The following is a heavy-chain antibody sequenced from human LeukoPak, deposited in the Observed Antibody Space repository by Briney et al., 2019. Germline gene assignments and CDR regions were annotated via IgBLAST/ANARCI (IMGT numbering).Heavy chain of an antibody. CDR1: GYTFTSYG. CDR2: INPNSGGT. D-gene: IGHD6-13*01. J-gene: IGHJ6*02. Sequence: ASVTVSCKASGYTFTSYGISWVRQAPGQGLEWMGWINPNSGGTNYAQKFQGRVTMTRDTSISTAYMELSRLRSDDTAVYYCARSDNPGYSSSPYYYYGMDVWGQGTTVTVSS. V-gene: IGHV1-2*02. CDR3: ARSDNPGYSSSPYYYYGMDV.